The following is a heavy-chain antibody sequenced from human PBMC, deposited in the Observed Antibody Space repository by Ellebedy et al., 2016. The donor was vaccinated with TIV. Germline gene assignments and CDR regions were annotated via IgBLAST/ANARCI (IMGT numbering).Heavy chain of an antibody. J-gene: IGHJ4*02. CDR3: ARYDSSGYYPWYFDY. V-gene: IGHV1-69*13. CDR2: IIPIFGTA. D-gene: IGHD3-22*01. Sequence: SVKVSCXASGYTFTSYGISWVRQAPGQGLEWMGGIIPIFGTANYAQKFQGRVTITADESTSTAYMELSSLRSEDTAVYYCARYDSSGYYPWYFDYWGQGTLVTVSS. CDR1: GYTFTSYG.